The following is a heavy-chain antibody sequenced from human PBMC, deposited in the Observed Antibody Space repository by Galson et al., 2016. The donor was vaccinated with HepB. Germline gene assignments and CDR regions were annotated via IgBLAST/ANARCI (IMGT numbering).Heavy chain of an antibody. J-gene: IGHJ4*02. D-gene: IGHD7-27*01. CDR1: GFTLSTYS. CDR3: ARDLTGADY. Sequence: SLRLSCAASGFTLSTYSMNWVRQAPGKGLEWVSFISDSTTTIYYAESVKGRLTISRDSARNSLYLQMNSLRDEDTAIYYCARDLTGADYWGQGTLVTVSS. V-gene: IGHV3-48*02. CDR2: ISDSTTTI.